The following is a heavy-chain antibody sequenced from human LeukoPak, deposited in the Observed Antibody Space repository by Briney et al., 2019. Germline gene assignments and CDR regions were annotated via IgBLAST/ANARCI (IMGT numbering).Heavy chain of an antibody. D-gene: IGHD2-15*01. Sequence: GGSLRLSCAASGFTFSDYYMSWIRQAPGKGLEWVSYISSSGSTIYYAGSVKGRFTISRDNAKNSLYLQMNSLRAEDTAVYYCARDCRGYHHCSGDYYMDVWGKGTTVTVSS. CDR1: GFTFSDYY. J-gene: IGHJ6*03. V-gene: IGHV3-11*01. CDR2: ISSSGSTI. CDR3: ARDCRGYHHCSGDYYMDV.